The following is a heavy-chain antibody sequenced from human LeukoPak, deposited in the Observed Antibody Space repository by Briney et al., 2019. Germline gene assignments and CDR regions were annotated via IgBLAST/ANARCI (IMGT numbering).Heavy chain of an antibody. J-gene: IGHJ4*02. CDR2: IYHSGST. Sequence: SETLSLTCAVSGGSISSSNWWSWVRQPPGKGLEWIGEIYHSGSTNYNPSLKSRVTISVDKSKNQFSLKLSSVTAADTAVYYCAAHYYGSGSYYNEDYWGQGTLVTVSS. V-gene: IGHV4-4*02. D-gene: IGHD3-10*01. CDR1: GGSISSSNW. CDR3: AAHYYGSGSYYNEDY.